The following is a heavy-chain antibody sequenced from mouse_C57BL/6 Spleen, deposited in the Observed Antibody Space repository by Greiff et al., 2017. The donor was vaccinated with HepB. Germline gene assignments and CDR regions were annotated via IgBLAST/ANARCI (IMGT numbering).Heavy chain of an antibody. V-gene: IGHV3-6*01. CDR3: ARDRTYYSNYDYAMDY. Sequence: VQLQQSGPGLVKPSQSLSLTCSVTGYSITSGYYWNWIRQFPGNKLEWMGYISYDGSNNYNPSLKNRIPITRDTSKNQFFLKLNSVTTEDTATYYCARDRTYYSNYDYAMDYWGQGTSVTVSS. CDR2: ISYDGSN. J-gene: IGHJ4*01. D-gene: IGHD2-5*01. CDR1: GYSITSGYY.